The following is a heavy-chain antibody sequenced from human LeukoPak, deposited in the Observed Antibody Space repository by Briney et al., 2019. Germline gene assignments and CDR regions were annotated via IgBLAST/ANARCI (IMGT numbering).Heavy chain of an antibody. CDR1: GYTFTSYA. J-gene: IGHJ4*02. CDR2: INAGNGNT. V-gene: IGHV1-3*01. CDR3: AREEQGILTGYYGFDY. D-gene: IGHD3-9*01. Sequence: GASVKVSCKASGYTFTSYAMHWVRQAPGQRLEWMGWINAGNGNTKYSQKFQGRVTITRDTSACTAYMELSSLRSEDTAVYYCAREEQGILTGYYGFDYWGQGTLVTVSS.